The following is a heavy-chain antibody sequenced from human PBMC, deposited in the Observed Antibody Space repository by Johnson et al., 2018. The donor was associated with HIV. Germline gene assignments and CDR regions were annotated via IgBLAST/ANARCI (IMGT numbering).Heavy chain of an antibody. Sequence: VQLVESGGGLVQPGGSLRLSCAASGFTFSSYWMSWVRQAPGKGLEWVANIQHDGSEKYYVDSVKGRFTISRDNAKNSLYLQMNSLRAEDTAVYSLARALDFYDRGDAFDILGQGTMVTVSS. CDR1: GFTFSSYW. J-gene: IGHJ3*02. V-gene: IGHV3-7*01. CDR2: IQHDGSEK. CDR3: ARALDFYDRGDAFDI. D-gene: IGHD3-22*01.